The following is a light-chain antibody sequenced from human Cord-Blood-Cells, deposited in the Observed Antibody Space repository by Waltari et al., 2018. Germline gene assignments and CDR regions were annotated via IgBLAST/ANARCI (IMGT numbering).Light chain of an antibody. J-gene: IGKJ3*01. V-gene: IGKV3-20*01. CDR3: QQYGSSPGIT. CDR2: GAS. Sequence: EIVLTQSPGTLSLSPGESATLSCRASQRVSSSYLAWYQQKPGQAPRLLIYGASSRATGIPDRFSGSGSGTDFTLTISRLEPEDFAVYYCQQYGSSPGITFGPGTKVDIK. CDR1: QRVSSSY.